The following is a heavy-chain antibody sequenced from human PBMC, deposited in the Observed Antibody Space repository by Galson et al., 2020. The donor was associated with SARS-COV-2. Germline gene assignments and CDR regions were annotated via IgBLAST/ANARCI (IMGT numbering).Heavy chain of an antibody. Sequence: GGSLRLSCAASGFTFSSYAMHWVRQAPRKGPEWVAVITNDGSNKYYADPVKGRFTISRDNYKNTLYLQMNSLRAEDTAVYYCASSVQLWLIDDAFDVWGQGRMVTVSS. D-gene: IGHD5-18*01. J-gene: IGHJ3*01. CDR2: ITNDGSNK. CDR1: GFTFSSYA. V-gene: IGHV3-30*01. CDR3: ASSVQLWLIDDAFDV.